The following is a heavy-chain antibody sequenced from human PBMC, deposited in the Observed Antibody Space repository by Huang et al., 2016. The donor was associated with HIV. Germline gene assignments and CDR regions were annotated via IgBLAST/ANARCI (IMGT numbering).Heavy chain of an antibody. CDR1: GGSFRNFA. V-gene: IGHV1-69*01. D-gene: IGHD3-22*01. J-gene: IGHJ4*02. CDR2: IIPTLGTA. CDR3: ATVDYYDTSGPQRGYFDN. Sequence: QVQLVQSGAEVKKPGSSVKVSCKASGGSFRNFAIGWVRQAHGQGLEWMGGIIPTLGTANYAQKCQGRVTIIADESTSTAYMELSSLRSEDTAVYYCATVDYYDTSGPQRGYFDNWGQGTLVTVSS.